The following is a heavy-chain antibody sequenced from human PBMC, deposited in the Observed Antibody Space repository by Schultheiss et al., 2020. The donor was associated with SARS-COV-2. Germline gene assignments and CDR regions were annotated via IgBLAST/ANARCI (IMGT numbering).Heavy chain of an antibody. Sequence: GGSLRLSCAASGFTFSRYEMNWVRQAPGKGLEWVSYISSSSSYIYYADSVKGRFTISRDNAKNSLYLQMNSLRAEDTAVYYCARDMGGYSYGFSYYYYGMDVWGQGTTVTVSS. V-gene: IGHV3-21*05. CDR3: ARDMGGYSYGFSYYYYGMDV. D-gene: IGHD5-18*01. CDR1: GFTFSRYE. CDR2: ISSSSSYI. J-gene: IGHJ6*02.